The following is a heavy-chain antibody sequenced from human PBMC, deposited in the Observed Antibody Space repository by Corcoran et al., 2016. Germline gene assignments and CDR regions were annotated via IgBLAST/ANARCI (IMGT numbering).Heavy chain of an antibody. Sequence: QVQLVESGGGVVQPGRSLRLSCAASGFTFSSYGMHWVRQAPGKGLEWVAVIWYDGSNKYYADSVKGRFTISRDNSKNTLYLQMNSLRAEDTAVYYCASGDYGGSARAFDIWGQGTMVTVAS. CDR1: GFTFSSYG. V-gene: IGHV3-33*01. J-gene: IGHJ3*02. CDR2: IWYDGSNK. CDR3: ASGDYGGSARAFDI. D-gene: IGHD4-17*01.